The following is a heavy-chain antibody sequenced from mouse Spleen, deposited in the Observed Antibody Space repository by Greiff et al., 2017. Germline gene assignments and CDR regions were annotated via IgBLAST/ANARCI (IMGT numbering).Heavy chain of an antibody. D-gene: IGHD1-1*01. V-gene: IGHV5-9-1*02. CDR2: ISSGGDYI. Sequence: EVKLMESGEGLVKPGGSLKLSCAASGFTFSSYAMSWVRQTPEKRLEWVAYISSGGDYIYYADTVKGRFTISRDNARNTLYLQMSSLKSEDTAMYYCTRDSHYYGSSYDYWGQGTTLTVSS. J-gene: IGHJ2*01. CDR1: GFTFSSYA. CDR3: TRDSHYYGSSYDY.